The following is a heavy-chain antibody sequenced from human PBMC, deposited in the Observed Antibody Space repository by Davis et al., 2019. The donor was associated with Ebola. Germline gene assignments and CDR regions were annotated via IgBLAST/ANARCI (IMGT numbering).Heavy chain of an antibody. CDR2: IIPILGIA. CDR1: GGTFSSYA. J-gene: IGHJ3*02. Sequence: SVKVSCKASGGTFSSYAISWVRQAPGQGLEWMGRIIPILGIANYAQKFQGRVTMTRDTSTSTAYMELSSLRSEDTAVYYCAREGLYSRDAFDIWGQGTMVTVTS. D-gene: IGHD6-13*01. CDR3: AREGLYSRDAFDI. V-gene: IGHV1-69*04.